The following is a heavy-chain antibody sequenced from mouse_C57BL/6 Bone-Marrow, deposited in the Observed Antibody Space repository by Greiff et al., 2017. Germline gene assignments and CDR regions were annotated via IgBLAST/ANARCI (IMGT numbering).Heavy chain of an antibody. CDR1: GYTFTDYE. V-gene: IGHV1-15*01. CDR3: ARWVDHYFDY. CDR2: IDPETGGT. D-gene: IGHD1-1*02. J-gene: IGHJ2*01. Sequence: QVQLKESGAELVRPGASVTLSCKASGYTFTDYEMHWVKQTPVHGLEWIGAIDPETGGTAYNQKFKGKAILTADKSSSTAYMELRSLTSEDSAVYYCARWVDHYFDYWGQGTTLTVSS.